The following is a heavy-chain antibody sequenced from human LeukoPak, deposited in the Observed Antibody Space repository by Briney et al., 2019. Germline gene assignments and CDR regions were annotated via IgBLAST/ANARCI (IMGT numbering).Heavy chain of an antibody. CDR3: AKNGGAATTYYYYYMDV. CDR2: IRYDGSNK. D-gene: IGHD2-21*01. J-gene: IGHJ6*03. CDR1: GFTFSSYG. Sequence: PGGSLRLSCAASGFTFSSYGMHWVRQAPGKGLEWVAFIRYDGSNKYYADSVKGRFTISRDNSKNTLYLQMNSLRAEDTAVYYCAKNGGAATTYYYYYMDVWGKGTTVTISS. V-gene: IGHV3-30*02.